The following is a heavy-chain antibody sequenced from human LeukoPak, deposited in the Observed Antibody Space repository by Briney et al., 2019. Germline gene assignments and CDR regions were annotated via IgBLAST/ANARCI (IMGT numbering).Heavy chain of an antibody. J-gene: IGHJ5*02. CDR3: AWGGVGATLDWFTP. D-gene: IGHD1-26*01. V-gene: IGHV3-23*01. CDR1: GFNFSTYA. CDR2: LSARGATT. Sequence: GGSLRLSCAASGFNFSTYAMTWVRQVPGQGLEWVSGLSARGATTFYADSVKGRFTISRDNFKNTVSLQMNRLRADDTAVYYCAWGGVGATLDWFTPWGQGTLVTVSS.